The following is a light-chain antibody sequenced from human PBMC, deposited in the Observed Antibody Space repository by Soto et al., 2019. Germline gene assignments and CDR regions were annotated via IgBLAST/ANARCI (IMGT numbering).Light chain of an antibody. CDR3: ALWDDSLRGPV. J-gene: IGLJ3*02. CDR1: SSDVGAYIY. Sequence: QSVLTQPGSVSGSPGQSVTISCTGTSSDVGAYIYVSWYQQHPGKPPKLMIYDVNKRPSGVPDRFSGSKSGTSASLAISGLQSEDEADYFCALWDDSLRGPVLGGGTKLTVL. CDR2: DVN. V-gene: IGLV2-11*01.